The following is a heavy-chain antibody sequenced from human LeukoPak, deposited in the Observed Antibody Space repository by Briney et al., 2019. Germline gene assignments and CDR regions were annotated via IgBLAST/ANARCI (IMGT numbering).Heavy chain of an antibody. D-gene: IGHD6-19*01. V-gene: IGHV3-9*01. J-gene: IGHJ4*02. Sequence: GGSLRLSCAASGFTFDDYAMHWVRQAPGEGLEWVSGISWNSGSIGYADSVKGRFTISRDNAKNSLYLQMNSLRAEDTALYYCAKGASGSGWYLFDYWGQGTLVTVSS. CDR3: AKGASGSGWYLFDY. CDR1: GFTFDDYA. CDR2: ISWNSGSI.